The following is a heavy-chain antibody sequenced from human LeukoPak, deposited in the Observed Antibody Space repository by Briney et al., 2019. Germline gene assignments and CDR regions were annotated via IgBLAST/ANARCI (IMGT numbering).Heavy chain of an antibody. V-gene: IGHV1-18*01. Sequence: GASVKVSCKASGYTFTNYGISWVRQAPGQGLEWMGWISAYNGNTHYAQNLQGRVTMTTDTSTSTAYMELSSLRSEDTAVYYCASDGGLGESSLDYWGQGTLVIVSS. CDR3: ASDGGLGESSLDY. CDR1: GYTFTNYG. J-gene: IGHJ4*02. D-gene: IGHD3-10*01. CDR2: ISAYNGNT.